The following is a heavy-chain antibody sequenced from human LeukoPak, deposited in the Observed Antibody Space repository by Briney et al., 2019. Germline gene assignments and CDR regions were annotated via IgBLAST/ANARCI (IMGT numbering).Heavy chain of an antibody. CDR1: GFTFSSYA. J-gene: IGHJ4*02. D-gene: IGHD6-19*01. V-gene: IGHV3-21*01. Sequence: GGSLRLSCAASGFTFSSYAMSWVRQAPGKGLEWVSSISSSSSYIYYADSVKGRFTISRDNAKNSLYLQMNSLRAEDTAVYYCARVGAAVAHWGQGTLVTVSS. CDR3: ARVGAAVAH. CDR2: ISSSSSYI.